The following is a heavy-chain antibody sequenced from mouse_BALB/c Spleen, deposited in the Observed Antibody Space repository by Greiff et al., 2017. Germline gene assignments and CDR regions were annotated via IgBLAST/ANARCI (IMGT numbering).Heavy chain of an antibody. V-gene: IGHV5-12-1*01. CDR1: GFAFSSYD. CDR3: ARHSAGYYFDY. Sequence: DVQLVESGGGLVKPGGSLKLSCAASGFAFSSYDMSWVRQTPEKRLEWVAYISSGGGSTYYPDTVKGRFTISRDNAKNTLYLQMSSLKSEDTAMYYCARHSAGYYFDYWGQGTTLTVSS. J-gene: IGHJ2*01. D-gene: IGHD1-2*01. CDR2: ISSGGGST.